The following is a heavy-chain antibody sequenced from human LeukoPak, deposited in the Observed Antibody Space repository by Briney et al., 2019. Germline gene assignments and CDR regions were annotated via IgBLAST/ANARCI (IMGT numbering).Heavy chain of an antibody. CDR1: GGSISSYY. V-gene: IGHV4-4*07. Sequence: SETLSLTCTVSGGSISSYYWSWIRQPAGKGLEWIGRIYTSGSTNYNPSLKSRVTMSVDTSKNQFSLKLSSVTAADTAVYYCARDSGPDIVVVPAASTDAFDIWGRGTMVTVSS. CDR2: IYTSGST. CDR3: ARDSGPDIVVVPAASTDAFDI. D-gene: IGHD2-2*01. J-gene: IGHJ3*02.